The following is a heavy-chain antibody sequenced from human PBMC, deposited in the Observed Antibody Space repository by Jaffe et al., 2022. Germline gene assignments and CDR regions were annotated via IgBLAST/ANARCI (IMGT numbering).Heavy chain of an antibody. CDR2: IIPIFGTA. D-gene: IGHD2-15*01. CDR1: GGTFSSYA. Sequence: QVQLVQSGAEVKKPGSSVKVSCKASGGTFSSYAISWVRQAPGQGLEWMGGIIPIFGTANYAQKFQGRVTITADESTSTAYMELSSLRSEDTAVYYCARSQLHYCSGGSCYFGYYYYYMDVWGKGTTVTVSS. V-gene: IGHV1-69*01. CDR3: ARSQLHYCSGGSCYFGYYYYYMDV. J-gene: IGHJ6*03.